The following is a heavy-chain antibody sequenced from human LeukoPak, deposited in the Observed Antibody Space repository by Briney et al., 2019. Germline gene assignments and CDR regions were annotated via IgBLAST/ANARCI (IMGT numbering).Heavy chain of an antibody. CDR3: AKDMEDSSGYYYGLGAFDI. CDR1: GFTFSSYG. J-gene: IGHJ3*02. V-gene: IGHV3-30*02. CDR2: IRYDGSNK. Sequence: GGSLRLSCAASGFTFSSYGMHWVRQAPGKGLEWVAFIRYDGSNKYYADSVKGRFTISRDNSKNTLYLQMNSLRAEDTAVYYCAKDMEDSSGYYYGLGAFDIRGQGTMVTVSS. D-gene: IGHD3-22*01.